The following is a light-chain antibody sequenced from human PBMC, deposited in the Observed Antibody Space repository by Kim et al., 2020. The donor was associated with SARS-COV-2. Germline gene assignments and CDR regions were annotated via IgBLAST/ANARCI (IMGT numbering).Light chain of an antibody. CDR2: GNS. Sequence: QSVLTQPPSVSGAPGQRVTISCTGSSSNIGAGYDVHWYQQLPGTAPKLLIFGNSNRPSGVPDRFSGSKSGTTASLAITGLQPEDEADYYCQSYDSSRSGWVFGGGTQLTVL. J-gene: IGLJ3*02. CDR3: QSYDSSRSGWV. CDR1: SSNIGAGYD. V-gene: IGLV1-40*01.